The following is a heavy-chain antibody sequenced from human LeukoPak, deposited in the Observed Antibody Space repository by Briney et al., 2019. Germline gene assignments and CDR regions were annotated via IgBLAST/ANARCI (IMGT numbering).Heavy chain of an antibody. J-gene: IGHJ4*02. CDR2: MSSSDETK. Sequence: GGSLRLSCAASGFTFSDYYMTWIRQAPGKGLQWISFMSSSDETKDYADSVKGRFTISRDNVKNSMYLQMNSLRAEDTAVYYCARGDVVPDYWGQGTLVTVSS. D-gene: IGHD2-2*01. CDR1: GFTFSDYY. V-gene: IGHV3-11*01. CDR3: ARGDVVPDY.